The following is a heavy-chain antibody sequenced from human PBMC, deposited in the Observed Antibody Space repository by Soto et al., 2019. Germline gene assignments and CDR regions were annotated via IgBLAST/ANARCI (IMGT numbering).Heavy chain of an antibody. CDR3: ARDLDVTTVTTSFDS. CDR2: ISAYNGNT. V-gene: IGHV1-18*01. J-gene: IGHJ5*01. CDR1: GYTFTSYG. D-gene: IGHD4-17*01. Sequence: GASVKVSCKASGYTFTSYGISWVRQAPGQGLEWMGWISAYNGNTNYAQKFLGRVTMTRDASTATVYMELNSLRSEDTAVYYCARDLDVTTVTTSFDSWGQGTLVTVSS.